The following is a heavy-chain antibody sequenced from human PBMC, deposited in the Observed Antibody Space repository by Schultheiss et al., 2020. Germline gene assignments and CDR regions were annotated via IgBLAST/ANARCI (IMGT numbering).Heavy chain of an antibody. V-gene: IGHV1-69*06. J-gene: IGHJ6*04. CDR2: IIPIFGTA. CDR3: ARVEVDIVATISYYGMDV. CDR1: GYTFTSYY. D-gene: IGHD5-12*01. Sequence: SVKVSCKASGYTFTSYYMHWVRQPPGQGLEWMGGIIPIFGTANYAQKFQGRVTITADKSTSTAYMELSSLRSEDTAVYYCARVEVDIVATISYYGMDVWGKGTTVTVSS.